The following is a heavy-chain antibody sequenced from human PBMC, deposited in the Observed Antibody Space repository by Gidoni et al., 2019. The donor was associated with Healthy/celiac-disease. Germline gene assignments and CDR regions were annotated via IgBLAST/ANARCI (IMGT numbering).Heavy chain of an antibody. CDR2: IYPGDYDT. D-gene: IGHD5-12*01. Sequence: EVQLVQSGAEVKKPGESLKISCKGSGSSFTRYGLGWVRQIPGKGLEWMGIIYPGDYDTRYSPSFQGKVTISADKSISTAYLQWSSLKASDTAMDYCARLGVWAVATKSAFDYWGQGTLVTVSS. V-gene: IGHV5-51*03. CDR1: GSSFTRYG. J-gene: IGHJ4*02. CDR3: ARLGVWAVATKSAFDY.